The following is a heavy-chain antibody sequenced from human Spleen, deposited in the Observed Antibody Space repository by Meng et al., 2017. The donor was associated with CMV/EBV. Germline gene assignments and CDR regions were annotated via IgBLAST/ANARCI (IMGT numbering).Heavy chain of an antibody. Sequence: SETLSLTCTVSGDSISSSNYYWGWIRQPPGKGLEWIGTIHYTGFTYYNSSLKSRVTISLDTSKNQVSLSLTSVTAADTAIYYCARLQRGSLDSWGQGTLVTVSS. CDR2: IHYTGFT. CDR1: GDSISSSNYY. D-gene: IGHD6-13*01. CDR3: ARLQRGSLDS. J-gene: IGHJ4*02. V-gene: IGHV4-39*07.